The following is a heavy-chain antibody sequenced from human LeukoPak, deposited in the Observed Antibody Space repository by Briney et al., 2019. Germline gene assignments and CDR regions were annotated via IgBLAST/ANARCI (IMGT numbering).Heavy chain of an antibody. CDR1: GGTFSSYA. CDR2: IIPIFGTA. D-gene: IGHD2-2*02. Sequence: SVKVSCKASGGTFSSYAISWVRQAPGQGLEWMGGIIPIFGTANYAQKFQGRVTITADESTSTAYMELSSLRSEDTAVYYCASNVVVVPAAIDYYYYYMDVWGKGTTVTVSS. J-gene: IGHJ6*03. CDR3: ASNVVVVPAAIDYYYYYMDV. V-gene: IGHV1-69*13.